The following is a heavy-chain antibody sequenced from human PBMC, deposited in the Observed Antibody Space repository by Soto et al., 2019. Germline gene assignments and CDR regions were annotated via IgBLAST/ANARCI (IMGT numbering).Heavy chain of an antibody. Sequence: GASVKVFCKASGYTFTSYEINWLRQAPGQGLEWMGIINPSGGSTNYAQKFQGRVTMTRDTSTSTVYMELSSLRSEDTAIYYCSRGYPPRDQLGNLPGAFWGQGTLVPVSS. CDR2: INPSGGST. J-gene: IGHJ4*02. D-gene: IGHD1-1*01. CDR3: SRGYPPRDQLGNLPGAF. CDR1: GYTFTSYE. V-gene: IGHV1-46*03.